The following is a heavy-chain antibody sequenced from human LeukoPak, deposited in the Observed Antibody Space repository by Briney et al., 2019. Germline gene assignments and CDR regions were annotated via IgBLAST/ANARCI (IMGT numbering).Heavy chain of an antibody. CDR1: GGSISSYY. J-gene: IGHJ6*03. V-gene: IGHV4-59*01. CDR2: IYYSGST. CDR3: ARGGTGYSSSWYEDYYYMDV. D-gene: IGHD6-13*01. Sequence: PSETLSLTCTVSGGSISSYYWSWIRQPPGKGLESIGYIYYSGSTNYNPSLKSRVTISVDTSKNQFSLKLSSVTAADTAVYYCARGGTGYSSSWYEDYYYMDVWGKGTTVTVSS.